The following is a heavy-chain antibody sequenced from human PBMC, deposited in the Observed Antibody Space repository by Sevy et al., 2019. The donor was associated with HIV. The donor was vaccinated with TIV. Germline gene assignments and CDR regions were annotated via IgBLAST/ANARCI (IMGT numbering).Heavy chain of an antibody. CDR3: ARDTGVVVPAATYNWFDP. Sequence: SDTLSLTCTVSGGSISSYYWSWIRQPPGKGLEWIGYIYYSGSTNYNPSLKSRVTISVDTSKNQFSLMLSSVTAADTAVYYCARDTGVVVPAATYNWFDPWGQGTLVTVSS. V-gene: IGHV4-59*01. CDR2: IYYSGST. D-gene: IGHD2-2*01. CDR1: GGSISSYY. J-gene: IGHJ5*02.